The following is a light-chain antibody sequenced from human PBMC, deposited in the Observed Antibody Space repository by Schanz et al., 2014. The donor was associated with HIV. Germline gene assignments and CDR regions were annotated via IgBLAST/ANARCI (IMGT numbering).Light chain of an antibody. CDR3: QQYGNSPRT. Sequence: EIVLTQSPATLSLSPGERATLSCRASQSVSDNYLAWYQQRPGQAPRLLIYDASSRATGIPDRFSGSGSGTDFTLTISSLQSEDFAVYYCQQYGNSPRTFGQGTKVEI. V-gene: IGKV3-20*01. CDR1: QSVSDNY. J-gene: IGKJ1*01. CDR2: DAS.